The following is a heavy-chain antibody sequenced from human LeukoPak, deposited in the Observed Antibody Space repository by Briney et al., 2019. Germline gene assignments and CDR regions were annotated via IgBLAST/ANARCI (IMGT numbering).Heavy chain of an antibody. CDR2: INHNSGGT. J-gene: IGHJ4*02. V-gene: IGHV1-2*06. Sequence: ASVKVSCKASGYTFTGYYMHWVRQAPGQGLEWMGRINHNSGGTNYAQKFQGRVTMTRDTSISTAYMELSRLRSDDTAVYYCARLDAYSSGSFDYWGQGTLVTVSS. CDR3: ARLDAYSSGSFDY. CDR1: GYTFTGYY. D-gene: IGHD6-19*01.